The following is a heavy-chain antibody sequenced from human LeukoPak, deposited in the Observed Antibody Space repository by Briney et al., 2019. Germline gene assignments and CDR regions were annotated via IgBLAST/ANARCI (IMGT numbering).Heavy chain of an antibody. CDR3: AKDRPNYYGSNGHYYRRDGDY. V-gene: IGHV3-23*01. CDR1: GFTFSSYA. J-gene: IGHJ4*02. D-gene: IGHD3-22*01. Sequence: GGSLRLSCAASGFTFSSYAMSWVRQSTGKGLEWVSSTSGDGGATYYSNSVKGRFTISRDNSRNTLYLQMNSLRAEDMAVYYCAKDRPNYYGSNGHYYRRDGDYWGQGTLVTVSS. CDR2: TSGDGGAT.